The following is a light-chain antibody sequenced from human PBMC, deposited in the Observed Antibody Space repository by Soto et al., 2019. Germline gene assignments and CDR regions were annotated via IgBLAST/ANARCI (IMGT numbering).Light chain of an antibody. V-gene: IGKV1D-12*01. CDR1: QGIDNW. J-gene: IGKJ4*01. CDR3: QQTNSLPLT. Sequence: EIQMTQPKSSVSAALGARVTITSRASQGIDNWLAWYQKKPGKAPKLLIYGASHLQFGVPSRFSGSGSGTDFTLTISSLQPEDFATYFCQQTNSLPLTFGGGSMV. CDR2: GAS.